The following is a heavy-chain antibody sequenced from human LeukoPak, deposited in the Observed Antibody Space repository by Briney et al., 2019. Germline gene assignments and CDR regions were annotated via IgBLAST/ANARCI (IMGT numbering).Heavy chain of an antibody. V-gene: IGHV3-7*03. CDR2: IKQDGSDK. CDR1: GFTFSNYW. Sequence: GGSLRLSCAVSGFTFSNYWMSWVRQSPGKGLEWVASIKQDGSDKYYVDSVKGRFTISRDNAKDSLYLQMNSLRAEDTAVYYCGRDSRYYDSCGFSRGPLGYWGQGTLVIVSS. D-gene: IGHD3-22*01. CDR3: GRDSRYYDSCGFSRGPLGY. J-gene: IGHJ4*02.